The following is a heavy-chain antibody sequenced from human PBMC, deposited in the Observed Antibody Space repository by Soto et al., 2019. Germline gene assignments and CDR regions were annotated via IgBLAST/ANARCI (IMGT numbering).Heavy chain of an antibody. CDR2: GYHSVSI. J-gene: IGHJ2*01. CDR1: GGSITDYY. Sequence: ETLSLTCTVSGGSITDYYWSWIRQPPGKALEWIGYGYHSVSIHYNPSLKTRVTISVDTSENQFSLRLSSVTAADTAVYYCALAFAGFGAYWYFDLWGSGTLVTVS. D-gene: IGHD3-16*01. CDR3: ALAFAGFGAYWYFDL. V-gene: IGHV4-59*01.